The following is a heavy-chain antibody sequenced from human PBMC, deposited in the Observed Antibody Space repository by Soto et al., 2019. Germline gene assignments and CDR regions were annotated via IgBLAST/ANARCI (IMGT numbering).Heavy chain of an antibody. V-gene: IGHV4-59*01. CDR2: IYYSGST. Sequence: QVQLQESGPGLVKPSETLSLTCTVSGGSISSYYWSWIRQPPGKGLEWIGYIYYSGSTNYNPSLKSRVTISVDTSKNQFSLKLSSVTAADTAVYYCARDARGMDVWGQGTTFTVSS. J-gene: IGHJ6*02. CDR1: GGSISSYY. CDR3: ARDARGMDV.